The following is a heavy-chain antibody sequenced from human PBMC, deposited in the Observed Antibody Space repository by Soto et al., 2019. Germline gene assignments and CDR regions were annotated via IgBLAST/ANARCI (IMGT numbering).Heavy chain of an antibody. CDR3: AKDLSPYNWAPTDYFAY. D-gene: IGHD1-20*01. CDR1: GFTFSSYD. CDR2: ISYDGSNK. Sequence: PGGSLRLSCAASGFTFSSYDMHWVRQAPGKGLKWVAVISYDGSNKYYADYVKGRFTISRDNSKNTLYLQMNSLRAEDTAVYYCAKDLSPYNWAPTDYFAYWGQGTLVTVSS. V-gene: IGHV3-30*18. J-gene: IGHJ4*02.